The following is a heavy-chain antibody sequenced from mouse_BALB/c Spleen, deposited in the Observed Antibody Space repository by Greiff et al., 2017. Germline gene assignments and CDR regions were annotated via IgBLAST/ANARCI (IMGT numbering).Heavy chain of an antibody. Sequence: QVHVKQPGAELVKPGASVKLSCKASGYTFTSYWMHWVKQRPGQGLEWIGEINPSNGRTNYNEKFKSKATLTVDKSSSTAYMQLSSLTSEDSAVYYCARTTDYFDYWGQGTTLTVSS. CDR2: INPSNGRT. CDR1: GYTFTSYW. CDR3: ARTTDYFDY. V-gene: IGHV1S81*02. J-gene: IGHJ2*01. D-gene: IGHD2-12*01.